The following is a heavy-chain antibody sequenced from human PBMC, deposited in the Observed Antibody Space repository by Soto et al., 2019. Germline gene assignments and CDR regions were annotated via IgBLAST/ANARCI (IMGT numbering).Heavy chain of an antibody. CDR3: ARRIAVAGNLDY. CDR1: GFTFSSYS. Sequence: VQLVESGGGLVKPGGSLRLSCAASGFTFSSYSMNWVRQAPGKGLEWVSSISSSSSYIYYADSLKGRVTISRDNAKNSLYLQMNSLRAEDTAVYYCARRIAVAGNLDYWGQGTLVTVSS. D-gene: IGHD6-19*01. J-gene: IGHJ4*02. CDR2: ISSSSSYI. V-gene: IGHV3-21*01.